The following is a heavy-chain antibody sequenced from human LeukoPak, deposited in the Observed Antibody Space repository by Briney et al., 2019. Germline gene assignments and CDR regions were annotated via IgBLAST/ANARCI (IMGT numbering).Heavy chain of an antibody. CDR3: ARDSDGDLQIFDY. Sequence: SVKVSCKAFGGTFSNYAISWVRQAPGQGLEWMGRIIPIFGTANYAQKFQGRVTITTDESTSTAYMELSSLRSDDTAVYYCARDSDGDLQIFDYWGQGTLVTVSS. CDR2: IIPIFGTA. CDR1: GGTFSNYA. J-gene: IGHJ4*02. V-gene: IGHV1-69*05. D-gene: IGHD4-17*01.